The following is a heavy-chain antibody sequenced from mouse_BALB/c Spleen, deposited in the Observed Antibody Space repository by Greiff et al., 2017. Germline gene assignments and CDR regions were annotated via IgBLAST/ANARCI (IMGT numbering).Heavy chain of an antibody. CDR1: GFTFSDYY. D-gene: IGHD1-1*02. J-gene: IGHJ3*01. Sequence: EVMLVESGGGLVKPGGSLKLSCAASGFTFSDYYMYWVRQTPEKRLEWVATISDGGSYTYYPDSVNGRFTISRDNAKNNLYLQMSSLKSEDTAMYYCARDEALEVGSSWFAYWGQGTLVTVSA. V-gene: IGHV5-4*02. CDR2: ISDGGSYT. CDR3: ARDEALEVGSSWFAY.